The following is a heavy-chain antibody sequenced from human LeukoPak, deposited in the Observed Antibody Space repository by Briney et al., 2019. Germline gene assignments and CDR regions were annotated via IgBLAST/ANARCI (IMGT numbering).Heavy chain of an antibody. D-gene: IGHD5-18*01. J-gene: IGHJ4*02. V-gene: IGHV4-39*07. CDR3: ARDLGDKLWRFRVGY. Sequence: PSETLSLTCTVSGGSISSSSYYWGWIRQPPGKGLEWIGSIYYSGSTYYNPSLKSRVTISVDTSKIQFSLKLSSVTAADTAVYYCARDLGDKLWRFRVGYWGQGTLVTVSS. CDR2: IYYSGST. CDR1: GGSISSSSYY.